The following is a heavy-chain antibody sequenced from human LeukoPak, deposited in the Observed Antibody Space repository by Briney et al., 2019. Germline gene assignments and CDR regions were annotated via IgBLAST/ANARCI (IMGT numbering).Heavy chain of an antibody. D-gene: IGHD3-22*01. CDR1: GGSISSYY. J-gene: IGHJ4*02. V-gene: IGHV4-34*01. CDR2: INHSGST. Sequence: SETLSLTCTVSGGSISSYYWSWIRQPPGKGLEWIGEINHSGSTNYNPSLKSRVTISVDTSKNQFSLKLSSVTAADTAVYYCARQSYYDSSGYSWGQGTLVTVSS. CDR3: ARQSYYDSSGYS.